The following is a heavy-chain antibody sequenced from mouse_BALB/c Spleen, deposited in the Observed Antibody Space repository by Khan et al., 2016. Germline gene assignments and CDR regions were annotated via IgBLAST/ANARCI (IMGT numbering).Heavy chain of an antibody. Sequence: QSQLVQSGPELKKPGETVKISCKASGYTFTDYSMHWVKQAPGKGLKWMGWINTETGEPTCADDFKGRFAFSLETSASTAYLQINNLKNEDTATYFCARRDFFDYWGQGTTLTVSS. J-gene: IGHJ2*01. CDR1: GYTFTDYS. CDR3: ARRDFFDY. CDR2: INTETGEP. V-gene: IGHV9-2-1*01.